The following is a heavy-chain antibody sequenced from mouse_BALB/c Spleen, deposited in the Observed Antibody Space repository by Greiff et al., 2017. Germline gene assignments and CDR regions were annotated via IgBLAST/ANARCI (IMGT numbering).Heavy chain of an antibody. J-gene: IGHJ4*01. V-gene: IGHV1-14*01. CDR3: AHSDYGSSPYAMDY. Sequence: VHVKQSGPELVKPGASVKMSCKASGYTFTSYVMHWVKQKPGQGLEWIGYINPYNDGTKYNEKFKGKATLTSDKSSSTAYMELSSLTSEDSAVYYCAHSDYGSSPYAMDYWGQGTSVTVSS. D-gene: IGHD1-1*01. CDR1: GYTFTSYV. CDR2: INPYNDGT.